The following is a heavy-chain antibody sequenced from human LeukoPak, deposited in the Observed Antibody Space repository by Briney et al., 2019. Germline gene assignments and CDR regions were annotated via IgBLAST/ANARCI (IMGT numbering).Heavy chain of an antibody. Sequence: ASVTVSCKASGYTFTIYGISWVRQAPGQGLEWMGWISAYNGNTNYAQRLQGRVTMTTDTSTSTAYMELRSLRSDDTAVYYCARSSGTAGFDYWGQGTLVTVSS. CDR3: ARSSGTAGFDY. CDR1: GYTFTIYG. D-gene: IGHD3-22*01. CDR2: ISAYNGNT. J-gene: IGHJ4*02. V-gene: IGHV1-18*01.